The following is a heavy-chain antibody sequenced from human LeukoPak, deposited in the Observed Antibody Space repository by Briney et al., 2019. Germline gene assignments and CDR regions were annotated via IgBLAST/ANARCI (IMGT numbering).Heavy chain of an antibody. CDR1: GYTFTSYH. CDR2: INPSGGST. V-gene: IGHV1-46*04. CDR3: ARESDYYDSSGYYDY. Sequence: ASVKVSCKASGYTFTSYHIHWVRQAPGQGLEWMGIINPSGGSTSYAQKLQGRVTMTRDMSTSTAYMELRSLRSDDTAVYYCARESDYYDSSGYYDYWGQGTLVTVSS. D-gene: IGHD3-22*01. J-gene: IGHJ4*02.